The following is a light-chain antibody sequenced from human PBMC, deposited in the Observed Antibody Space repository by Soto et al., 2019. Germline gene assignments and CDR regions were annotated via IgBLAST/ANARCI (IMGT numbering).Light chain of an antibody. J-gene: IGLJ2*01. CDR1: NIGSKS. Sequence: SSELTQPPSVSVAPGKTARITCGGNNIGSKSVHWYQQKPGQAPVLVIYYDSDRPSGIPERFSGSNSVNTATLTISRVEAGDEADYYCQVWDSSSDHPFGGGTKLTVL. V-gene: IGLV3-21*04. CDR2: YDS. CDR3: QVWDSSSDHP.